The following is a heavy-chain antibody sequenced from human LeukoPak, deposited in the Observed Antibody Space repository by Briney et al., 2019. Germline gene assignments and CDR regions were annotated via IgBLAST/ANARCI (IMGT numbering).Heavy chain of an antibody. CDR1: GGSISSYY. D-gene: IGHD1-26*01. Sequence: PSETLSLTCTVSGGSISSYYWSWIRQPPGKGLEWIGYIYYSGSTNYNPSLKSRVTISVDTSKNQFSLKLSSVTAADTAVYYCASFVSQKRIMGATRLPYYSSYYMGLWGTGTTVTVSS. CDR2: IYYSGST. V-gene: IGHV4-59*01. J-gene: IGHJ6*03. CDR3: ASFVSQKRIMGATRLPYYSSYYMGL.